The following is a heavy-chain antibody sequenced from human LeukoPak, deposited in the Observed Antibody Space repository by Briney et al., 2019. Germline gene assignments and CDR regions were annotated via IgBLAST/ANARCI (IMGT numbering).Heavy chain of an antibody. CDR2: MYADGST. CDR1: GFSYSGYSYSGYA. V-gene: IGHV3-23*03. CDR3: ARDRYRSGRMDV. D-gene: IGHD6-19*01. J-gene: IGHJ6*02. Sequence: GGSLRLSCVASGFSYSGYSYSGYAMNWVRQAPGKGLEWVSFMYADGSTDYADSVKGRFTISRDNSKNTLYLQMNTLRAEDTAIYYCARDRYRSGRMDVWGQGTTVTVS.